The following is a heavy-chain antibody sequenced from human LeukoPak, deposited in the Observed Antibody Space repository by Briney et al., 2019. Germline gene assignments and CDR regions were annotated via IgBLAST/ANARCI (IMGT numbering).Heavy chain of an antibody. J-gene: IGHJ4*02. V-gene: IGHV3-74*01. CDR2: IDTDGSSA. CDR1: GFTFSSYW. D-gene: IGHD4-17*01. CDR3: ASALTTVTPHFHC. Sequence: GGSLRLSCAASGFTFSSYWMHWVRQAPGKGLVWVSRIDTDGSSATYADSVKGRFTISRDNAKNTVYLQMNSLRVEDTGVYYCASALTTVTPHFHCWGRGTLVTVSS.